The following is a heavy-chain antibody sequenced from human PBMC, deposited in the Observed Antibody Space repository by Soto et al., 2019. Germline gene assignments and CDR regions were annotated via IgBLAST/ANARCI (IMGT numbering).Heavy chain of an antibody. CDR1: GYTLTELS. CDR3: ATDCLFPGDYYYYGMDV. CDR2: FDPEDGET. D-gene: IGHD3-10*01. V-gene: IGHV1-24*01. Sequence: ASVKVSCKVSGYTLTELSMHWVRQAPGKGLEWMGGFDPEDGETIYAQKFQGRVTMTEDTSTDTAYMELSSLRSEDTAEYYCATDCLFPGDYYYYGMDVWSQGTTVTVSS. J-gene: IGHJ6*02.